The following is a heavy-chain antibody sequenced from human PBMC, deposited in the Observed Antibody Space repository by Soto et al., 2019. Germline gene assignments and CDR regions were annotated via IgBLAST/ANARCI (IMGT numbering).Heavy chain of an antibody. CDR3: ARDLSVGVGWFDP. CDR2: IYHSGST. D-gene: IGHD2-15*01. CDR1: GGSISSGGYS. Sequence: PSETLSLTCAVSGGSISSGGYSWSWIRQPPGKGLEWIGYIYHSGSTYYNPSLKSRVTISVDRSKNQFSLKLSSVTAADTAVYYCARDLSVGVGWFDPWGQGTLVT. J-gene: IGHJ5*02. V-gene: IGHV4-30-2*01.